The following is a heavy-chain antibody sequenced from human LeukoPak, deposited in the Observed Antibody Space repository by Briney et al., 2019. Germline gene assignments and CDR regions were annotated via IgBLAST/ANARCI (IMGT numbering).Heavy chain of an antibody. Sequence: GRSLRLSCAASGFTFSSYAMHWARQAPGKGLEWVAVISYDGSNKYYAASVKGRFTISRDNSKNTLYLQMNSLRAEDTAVYYCARDTESSSWSGVFDYWGQGTLVTVSS. CDR3: ARDTESSSWSGVFDY. D-gene: IGHD6-13*01. CDR2: ISYDGSNK. J-gene: IGHJ4*02. V-gene: IGHV3-30*04. CDR1: GFTFSSYA.